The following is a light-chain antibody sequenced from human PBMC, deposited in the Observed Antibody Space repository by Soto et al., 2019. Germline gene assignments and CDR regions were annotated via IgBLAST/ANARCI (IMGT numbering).Light chain of an antibody. J-gene: IGKJ4*01. Sequence: DIVMTQSPDSLAVSLGERATMNCKCSRSVLYKSNNKNHLAWYQQKPGQPPQLIIYWASTRESGVPERFSGSGSGTDFTLTISSLEAEDVAFCWCQQYFDVPFTFGGGTKVDI. V-gene: IGKV4-1*01. CDR1: RSVLYKSNNKNH. CDR3: QQYFDVPFT. CDR2: WAS.